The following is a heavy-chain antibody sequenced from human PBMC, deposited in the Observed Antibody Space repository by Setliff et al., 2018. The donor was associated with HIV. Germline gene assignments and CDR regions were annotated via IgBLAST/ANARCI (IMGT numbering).Heavy chain of an antibody. CDR2: INQDGSHK. CDR1: NSGSYY. CDR3: ARGQIGYGDYDLNWFDP. Sequence: NSGSYYWGWIRQSPGKGLEWVANINQDGSHKYYVDSVKGRFTISSDNAKNSLYLQMNSLRLEDTAVYYRARGQIGYGDYDLNWFDPWGQGTLVTVSS. D-gene: IGHD4-17*01. J-gene: IGHJ5*02. V-gene: IGHV3-7*01.